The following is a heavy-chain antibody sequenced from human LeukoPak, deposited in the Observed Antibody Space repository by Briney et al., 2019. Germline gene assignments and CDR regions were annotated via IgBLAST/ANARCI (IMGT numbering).Heavy chain of an antibody. J-gene: IGHJ4*02. D-gene: IGHD3-3*02. V-gene: IGHV4-38-2*01. CDR3: AIKHFWSDNSSYYFDS. CDR2: LYHSGTT. CDR1: DYAITSDYY. Sequence: SETLSLTCAVSDYAITSDYYWGWFRQPPLKGLEWIASLYHSGTTYYNPSLKSRVTTSVDTSKNQFSLKLTSVTAADTAVYYCAIKHFWSDNSSYYFDSWGQGTLVSVSS.